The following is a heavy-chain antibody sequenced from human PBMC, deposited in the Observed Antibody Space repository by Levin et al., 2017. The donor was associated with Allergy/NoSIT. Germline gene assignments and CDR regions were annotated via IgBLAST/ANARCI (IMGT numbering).Heavy chain of an antibody. CDR2: IFYSGST. CDR1: GGSISSYY. V-gene: IGHV4-59*08. J-gene: IGHJ4*02. D-gene: IGHD5-18*01. Sequence: TSETLSLTCTVSGGSISSYYWTWIRQPPGKGLEWIGYIFYSGSTRYNSSLKSRVTMSVDTSRNQFSLKLSSVTAADTAVYYCARHASAMATFDSWGQGTLVTVSS. CDR3: ARHASAMATFDS.